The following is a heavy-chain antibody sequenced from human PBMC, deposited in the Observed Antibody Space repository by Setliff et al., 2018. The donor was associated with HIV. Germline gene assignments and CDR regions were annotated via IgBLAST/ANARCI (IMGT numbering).Heavy chain of an antibody. CDR3: ARVSGSYFTRSAFDI. CDR1: GYTFTSYG. D-gene: IGHD1-26*01. Sequence: ASVKVSCKASGYTFTSYGISWVRQAPGQGLEWMGWISAYNGNTNYAQKLQGRVTMTTDTSTSTAYMELRSLRSDDTAVYYCARVSGSYFTRSAFDIWGQGTMVTVSS. CDR2: ISAYNGNT. J-gene: IGHJ3*02. V-gene: IGHV1-18*01.